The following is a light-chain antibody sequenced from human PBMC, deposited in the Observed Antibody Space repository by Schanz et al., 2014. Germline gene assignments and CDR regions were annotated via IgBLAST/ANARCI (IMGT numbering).Light chain of an antibody. CDR1: QSVSSN. J-gene: IGKJ1*01. CDR2: GAS. Sequence: EIVMTQSPATLSVSPGERATLSCRASQSVSSNLAWYQQKPGQAPRLLIYGASTRATGIPARFSGSGSGTEFNLTISSLQYEDFAVYEGKQYNNWPGTFGQGTKVEIK. V-gene: IGKV3-15*01. CDR3: KQYNNWPGT.